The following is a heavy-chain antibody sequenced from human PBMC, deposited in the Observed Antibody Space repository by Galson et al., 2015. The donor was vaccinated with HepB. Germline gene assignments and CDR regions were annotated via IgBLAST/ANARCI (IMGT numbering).Heavy chain of an antibody. CDR3: GGIVGNKEAITD. Sequence: SCKASGNTFSSYTITWVRQAPGQGLEWMGRSIPILGIANYAQKFQGRITITAHKSTSTAYMELSSLRSEDTAVYYCGGIVGNKEAITDWGQGTLVTVSS. D-gene: IGHD4-23*01. CDR1: GNTFSSYT. CDR2: SIPILGIA. J-gene: IGHJ4*02. V-gene: IGHV1-69*02.